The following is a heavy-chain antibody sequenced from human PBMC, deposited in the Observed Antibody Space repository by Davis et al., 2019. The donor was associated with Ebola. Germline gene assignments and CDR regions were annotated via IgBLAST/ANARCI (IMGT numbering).Heavy chain of an antibody. CDR1: GFTFSSYS. CDR2: ISYDGSNK. D-gene: IGHD3-3*01. CDR3: AKDQYVLRFLEWSQPKYAFDI. J-gene: IGHJ3*02. V-gene: IGHV3-30*18. Sequence: PGGSLRLSCAASGFTFSSYSMNWVRQAPGKGLEWMAVISYDGSNKNYADSVKGRFTISRDNSKNTLYLQMNSLRAEDTAVYYCAKDQYVLRFLEWSQPKYAFDIWGQGTMVTVSS.